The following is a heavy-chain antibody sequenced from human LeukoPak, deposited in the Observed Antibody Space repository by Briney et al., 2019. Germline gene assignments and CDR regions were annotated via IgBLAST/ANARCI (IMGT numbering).Heavy chain of an antibody. V-gene: IGHV3-74*01. D-gene: IGHD3-10*01. CDR3: AVRQGGSYTGESDY. J-gene: IGHJ4*02. CDR1: GFTFSSYW. CDR2: MKSDGSST. Sequence: PGGSLRLSCAASGFTFSSYWMHWVRQAPGKGLMWVSRMKSDGSSTSYADSVKGRFTISRDNAKNTLYLQMNSLRADDTAVYYCAVRQGGSYTGESDYWGQGTLVTVSS.